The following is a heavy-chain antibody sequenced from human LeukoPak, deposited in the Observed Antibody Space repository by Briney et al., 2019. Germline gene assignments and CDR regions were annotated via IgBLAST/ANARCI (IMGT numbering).Heavy chain of an antibody. CDR2: INPNSGVT. Sequence: ASVKVSFKASGYTFTGYYMYWVRQAPGQGVEWMGWINPNSGVTNYAQKFQGRVTMTRDTSISTAYMELSRLRSDDTAVYYCAPSGRGGPYYFDYWGQGTLVTVSS. J-gene: IGHJ4*02. D-gene: IGHD3-10*01. V-gene: IGHV1-2*02. CDR1: GYTFTGYY. CDR3: APSGRGGPYYFDY.